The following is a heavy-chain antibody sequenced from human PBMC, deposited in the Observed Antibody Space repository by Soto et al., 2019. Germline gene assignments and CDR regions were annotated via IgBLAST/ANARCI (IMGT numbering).Heavy chain of an antibody. CDR1: GFTFSNAW. D-gene: IGHD6-13*01. V-gene: IGHV3-15*01. CDR3: TTDRAVGIAAAGTGDY. Sequence: GESLKISCAASGFTFSNAWMSWVRQAPGKGLEWVGRIKSKTDGGTTDYAAPVKGRFTISRDDSKNTLYLQMNSLKTEDTAVYYCTTDRAVGIAAAGTGDYWGQGTLVTVSS. CDR2: IKSKTDGGTT. J-gene: IGHJ4*02.